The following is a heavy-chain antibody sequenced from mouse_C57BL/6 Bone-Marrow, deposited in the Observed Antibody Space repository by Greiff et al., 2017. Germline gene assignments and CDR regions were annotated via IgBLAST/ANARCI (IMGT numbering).Heavy chain of an antibody. CDR1: GYTFTDYN. CDR3: ARHYGSSWDGFAY. V-gene: IGHV1-22*01. CDR2: INPNNGGT. Sequence: EVQLQQSGPELVKPGASVKMSCKASGYTFTDYNMHWVKQSHGKSLEWIGYINPNNGGTSYNQKFKGKATLTVNKSSSTAYMELRSLTSEDSAVYYCARHYGSSWDGFAYWGQGTLVTVSA. J-gene: IGHJ3*01. D-gene: IGHD1-1*01.